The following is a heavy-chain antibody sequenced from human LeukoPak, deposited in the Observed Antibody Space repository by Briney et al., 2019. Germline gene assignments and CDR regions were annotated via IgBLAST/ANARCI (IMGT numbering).Heavy chain of an antibody. CDR2: ISAYNGNT. J-gene: IGHJ4*02. CDR3: AREYYYDSSGYKPGDY. D-gene: IGHD3-22*01. CDR1: GYTFTGYG. Sequence: ASVKVSCKASGYTFTGYGIGWVRQAPGQGLEWMGWISAYNGNTNYAQKLQGRVTMTTDTSTSTAYMELRSLRSDDTAVYYCAREYYYDSSGYKPGDYWGQGTLVTVSS. V-gene: IGHV1-18*01.